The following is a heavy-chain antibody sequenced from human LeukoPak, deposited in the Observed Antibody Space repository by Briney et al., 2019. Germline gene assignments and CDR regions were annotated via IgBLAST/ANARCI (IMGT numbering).Heavy chain of an antibody. V-gene: IGHV1-2*02. CDR1: GYTFTGYY. D-gene: IGHD3-10*01. CDR2: INPNSGGT. Sequence: ASVKVSCKASGYTFTGYYMHWVRQAPGQGLEWMGWINPNSGGTNYAQKFQGRVTMTRDTSISTAYMELSRLRSDDTAVYYCAREGYYGSGSYGWFDPWGQGTLVTVSP. J-gene: IGHJ5*02. CDR3: AREGYYGSGSYGWFDP.